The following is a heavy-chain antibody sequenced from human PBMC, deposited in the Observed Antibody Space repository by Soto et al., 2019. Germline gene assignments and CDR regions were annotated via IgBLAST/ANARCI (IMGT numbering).Heavy chain of an antibody. J-gene: IGHJ4*02. CDR2: IFYSGST. Sequence: SETLSLTCTVSGGSISSGDYYWSWFRQPPGKGLEWIGYIFYSGSTYYNPSLKSRVTISVDTSKNQFSLKLSSVTAADTAVYYCARWLGYGPHFDYWGQGTLVTVS. V-gene: IGHV4-30-4*01. CDR1: GGSISSGDYY. CDR3: ARWLGYGPHFDY. D-gene: IGHD5-12*01.